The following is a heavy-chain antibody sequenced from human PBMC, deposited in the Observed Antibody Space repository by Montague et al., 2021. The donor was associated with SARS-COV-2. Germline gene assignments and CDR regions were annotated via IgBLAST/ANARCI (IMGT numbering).Heavy chain of an antibody. J-gene: IGHJ4*02. CDR2: IFYSGST. CDR3: ASQPIPVTGSGEFDY. V-gene: IGHV4-39*01. CDR1: GDSIRSETHY. D-gene: IGHD6-19*01. Sequence: SETLSLTCSVSGDSIRSETHYWGWFRQPPGKGLAWIGSIFYSGSTYYNSSLKSRVSISVDTSKTQFSLRLRSVTAADTAVYYCASQPIPVTGSGEFDYWGPGTLVTVSS.